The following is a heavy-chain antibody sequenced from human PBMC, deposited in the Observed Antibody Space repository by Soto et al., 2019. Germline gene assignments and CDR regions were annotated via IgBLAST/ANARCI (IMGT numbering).Heavy chain of an antibody. CDR2: ISGSAGST. CDR1: GFTFSNFA. J-gene: IGHJ4*02. Sequence: EVQLLESGGGLVQPGGSLRLSCAASGFTFSNFAMSWVRQAPGKGLEWVSTISGSAGSTYYADSDSVKGRFTISRDNSKNTVYREVNSLRGEDTAIYYGLRHWTWGQGTLVTVSS. CDR3: LRHWT. D-gene: IGHD1-1*01. V-gene: IGHV3-23*01.